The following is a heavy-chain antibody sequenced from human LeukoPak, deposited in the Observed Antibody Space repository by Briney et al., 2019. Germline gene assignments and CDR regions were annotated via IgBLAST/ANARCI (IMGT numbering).Heavy chain of an antibody. CDR2: IYYTGSV. Sequence: SETLSLTCTFSGASISTGGYYWTWIRQPPGEGLEWIGYIYYTGSVDYNPSPKSRLTISLDTSKNQFSLKLNSVTAADTAVYYCAREHTYYFGSQTSTLDVWGQGTAVTVSS. D-gene: IGHD3-10*01. CDR3: AREHTYYFGSQTSTLDV. J-gene: IGHJ6*02. V-gene: IGHV4-31*03. CDR1: GASISTGGYY.